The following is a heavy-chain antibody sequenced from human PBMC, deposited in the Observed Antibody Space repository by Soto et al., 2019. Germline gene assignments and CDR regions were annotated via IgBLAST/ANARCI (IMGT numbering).Heavy chain of an antibody. Sequence: EVQLLESGGGLVQPGGSLRLSCAASGFAFNNYVMSWVRQAPAKGLEWFSTIAGSFGTTAYADSVKGRFTISRDNSQNTLYLQMNSLRAEDTAIYYCAKDPPYRMYSFQQWGQGTAVTVSS. CDR2: IAGSFGTT. V-gene: IGHV3-23*01. CDR3: AKDPPYRMYSFQQ. CDR1: GFAFNNYV. J-gene: IGHJ4*02. D-gene: IGHD1-26*01.